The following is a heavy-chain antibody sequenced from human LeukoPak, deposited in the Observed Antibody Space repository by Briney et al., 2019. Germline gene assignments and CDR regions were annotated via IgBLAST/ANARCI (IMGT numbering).Heavy chain of an antibody. CDR2: ISSSSSYI. V-gene: IGHV3-21*01. J-gene: IGHJ3*02. CDR3: ARDSVGVAFDI. D-gene: IGHD3-10*01. Sequence: GGSLRLSCAASGFTFSSYSMNWVRQAPGKGLEWVSSISSSSSYIYYADSVKGRFTISRDNAKNSLYLQMNSLRAEDTAVYYCARDSVGVAFDIWGQGTMVTVSS. CDR1: GFTFSSYS.